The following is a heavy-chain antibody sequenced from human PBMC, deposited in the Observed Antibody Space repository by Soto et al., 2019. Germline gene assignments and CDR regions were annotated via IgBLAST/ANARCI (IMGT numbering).Heavy chain of an antibody. V-gene: IGHV1-18*01. J-gene: IGHJ4*02. CDR1: GYTFSSYA. CDR3: ARDVTPPDY. Sequence: VSCKASGYTFSSYAFSWVRQAPGQGLEWMGWISAYNGNTNNAKKFQGRVTMTTDTSTSTAYMELKSLRSDDTAVYYCARDVTPPDYWGQGTLVTVSS. CDR2: ISAYNGNT.